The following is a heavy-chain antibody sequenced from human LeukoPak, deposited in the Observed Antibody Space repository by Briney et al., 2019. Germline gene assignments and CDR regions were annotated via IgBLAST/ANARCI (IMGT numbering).Heavy chain of an antibody. CDR1: GFTFDDYG. V-gene: IGHV3-20*04. Sequence: GGSLRLSCAASGFTFDDYGMSWVRQAPGKGLEWVSGINWNGGSTGYADSVKGRFTISRDNAKNSLYLQMNSLRAEDTALYYCARGLEYYDFWSGYPVFDYWGQGTLVTVSS. CDR2: INWNGGST. D-gene: IGHD3-3*01. CDR3: ARGLEYYDFWSGYPVFDY. J-gene: IGHJ4*02.